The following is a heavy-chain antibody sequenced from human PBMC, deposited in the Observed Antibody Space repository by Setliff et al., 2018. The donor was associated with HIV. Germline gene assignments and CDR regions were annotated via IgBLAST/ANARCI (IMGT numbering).Heavy chain of an antibody. CDR3: AGERRNVVDYDSLFFDT. CDR1: GASISNHY. V-gene: IGHV4-4*08. D-gene: IGHD4-17*01. CDR2: INHSGST. J-gene: IGHJ3*02. Sequence: SETLSLTCGVSGASISNHYWSWVRQSPGKGLEWIGEINHSGSTNYNPSLKSRVTISVDTSKNQFSLTLSPVTAADTAIYYCAGERRNVVDYDSLFFDTWGQGTMVTVSS.